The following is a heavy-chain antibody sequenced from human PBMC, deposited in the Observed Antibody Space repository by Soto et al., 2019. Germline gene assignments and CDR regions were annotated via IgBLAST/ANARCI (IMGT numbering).Heavy chain of an antibody. CDR2: INPHGGST. CDR1: MYSFPRYH. V-gene: IGHV1-46*01. J-gene: IGHJ5*02. Sequence: SEKVPYQAPMYSFPRYHNNLVRLAPRQPLEWMGGINPHGGSTAYAQKFKGRVTLTRDTSASSVYMEVSSLTSEDTSMYYCARSLGGNFGIIIEGANWLAPWGQGTLVTVSS. D-gene: IGHD1-26*01. CDR3: ARSLGGNFGIIIEGANWLAP.